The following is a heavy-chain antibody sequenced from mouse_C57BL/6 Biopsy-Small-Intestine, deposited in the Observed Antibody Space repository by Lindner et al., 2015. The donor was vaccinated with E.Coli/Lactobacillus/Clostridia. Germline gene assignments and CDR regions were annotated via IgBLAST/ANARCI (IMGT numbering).Heavy chain of an antibody. CDR1: GYAFSSSW. Sequence: QLQESGPALVKPGASVNISCKASGYAFSSSWMNWVKQRPGKGLEWIGRIFPEDVETTYNGNFKGKATLTADKSSSTAYMQLSSLTSEDSAVYFCARGTRLDFWGQGTTLTVSS. V-gene: IGHV1-82*01. D-gene: IGHD3-3*01. CDR2: IFPEDVET. J-gene: IGHJ2*01. CDR3: ARGTRLDF.